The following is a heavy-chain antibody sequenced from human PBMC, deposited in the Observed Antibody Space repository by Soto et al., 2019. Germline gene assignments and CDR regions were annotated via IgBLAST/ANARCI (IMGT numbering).Heavy chain of an antibody. CDR1: GYTFTSYY. D-gene: IGHD3-3*01. CDR3: ARDPQSTGSITGFDP. Sequence: QVQLVQSGAEVKKPGASVKVSCKASGYTFTSYYMHWVRQAPGQGLEWMGIINPSGGSTSYAQKFQGRVTMTRDTSTSTVYMELSSLRSEDTAVYYCARDPQSTGSITGFDPWGQGTLVTVSS. J-gene: IGHJ5*02. CDR2: INPSGGST. V-gene: IGHV1-46*01.